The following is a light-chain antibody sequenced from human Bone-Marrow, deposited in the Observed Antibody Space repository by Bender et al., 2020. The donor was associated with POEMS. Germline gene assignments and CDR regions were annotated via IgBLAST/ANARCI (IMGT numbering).Light chain of an antibody. Sequence: NFVLTQPHSVSESPGKTVTISCTRSSGSIAGDYVQWYQQRPGKSPTTVIYEDNQRPSGVSDRFSGSIDSSSNSASLTISRLKTEDEADYFCQSYDANNRVFGGGTKLTVL. CDR1: SGSIAGDY. CDR3: QSYDANNRV. V-gene: IGLV6-57*01. J-gene: IGLJ3*02. CDR2: EDN.